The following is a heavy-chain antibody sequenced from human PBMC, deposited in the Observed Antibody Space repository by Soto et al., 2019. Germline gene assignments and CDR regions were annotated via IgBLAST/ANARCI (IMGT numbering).Heavy chain of an antibody. J-gene: IGHJ4*02. Sequence: SETLSLTCTVSGGFIWGWIRQSPDKGLEWIGYIYNSGRYNYNPSLESRLTISIDTSKNQFSLRLASVTAADTAVYYCARTMPNRQLFASWXQGTLVTVSS. CDR2: IYNSGRY. CDR1: GGFI. D-gene: IGHD2-2*01. V-gene: IGHV4-59*01. CDR3: ARTMPNRQLFAS.